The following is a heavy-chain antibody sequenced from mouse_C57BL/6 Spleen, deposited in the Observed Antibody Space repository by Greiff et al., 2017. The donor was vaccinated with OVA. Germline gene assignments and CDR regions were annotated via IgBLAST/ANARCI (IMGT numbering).Heavy chain of an antibody. CDR3: ARDDYGKYFDY. D-gene: IGHD1-1*01. CDR2: ISDGGSYT. CDR1: GFTFSSYA. Sequence: DVKLVESGGGLVKPGGSLKLSCAASGFTFSSYAMSWVRQTPEKRLEWVATISDGGSYTYYPDNVKGRFTISRDNAKNNLYLQMSHLKSEDTAMYYCARDDYGKYFDYWGQGTTLTVSS. J-gene: IGHJ2*01. V-gene: IGHV5-4*01.